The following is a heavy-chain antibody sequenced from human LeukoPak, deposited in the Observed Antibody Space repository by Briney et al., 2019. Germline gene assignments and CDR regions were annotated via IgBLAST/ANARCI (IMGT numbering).Heavy chain of an antibody. Sequence: PSETLSLTCAVSGGSISSGDYYWSWIRQHPGKGLEWIGEINHSGSTNYNPSLKSRVTISIDTSKKQFSLRLSSVTAADTAVYYCARGRLYITMGRGVTNAPYFDYWGQGTLVTVSS. D-gene: IGHD3-10*01. J-gene: IGHJ4*02. V-gene: IGHV4-34*01. CDR3: ARGRLYITMGRGVTNAPYFDY. CDR2: INHSGST. CDR1: GGSISSGDYY.